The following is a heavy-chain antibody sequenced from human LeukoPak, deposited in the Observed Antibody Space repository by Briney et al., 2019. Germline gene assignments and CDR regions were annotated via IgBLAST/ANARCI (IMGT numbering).Heavy chain of an antibody. V-gene: IGHV3-30-3*01. Sequence: GGSLRLSCAASGFTFSSYAMHWVHQAPGKGLEWVAVISYDGSNKYYADSVKGRFTISRDNSKNTLYLQMNSLRAEDTAVYYCARGDVDYWGQGTLVTVSS. CDR3: ARGDVDY. CDR2: ISYDGSNK. CDR1: GFTFSSYA. J-gene: IGHJ4*02.